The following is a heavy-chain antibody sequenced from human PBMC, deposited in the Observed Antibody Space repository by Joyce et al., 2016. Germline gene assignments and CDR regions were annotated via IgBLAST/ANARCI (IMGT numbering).Heavy chain of an antibody. CDR1: GGTFSSYP. J-gene: IGHJ3*01. V-gene: IGHV1-69*08. CDR2: IIPILGAV. D-gene: IGHD5-24*01. CDR3: ARALRDGYNYGDDDPFDV. Sequence: QVQLVQSGAEVKKPGSSVKVSCKASGGTFSSYPISWVRQAPGQGLEWMGRIIPILGAVKYAQTFQGRVAIGADKSTSTSTRTIYMELSSLTSADTAIYYCARALRDGYNYGDDDPFDVWGQGTMVTVSS.